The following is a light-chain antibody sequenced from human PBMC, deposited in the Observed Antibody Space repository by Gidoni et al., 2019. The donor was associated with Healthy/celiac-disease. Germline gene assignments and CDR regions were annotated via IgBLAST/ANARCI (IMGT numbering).Light chain of an antibody. CDR2: EVS. J-gene: IGLJ3*02. V-gene: IGLV2-8*01. Sequence: QSALTQPPSASGSPGQSVTISCTGTSSDAGGYNSVSWYQQHPGKAPKLMIYEVSKRPSGVPDRFSGSKSGNTASLTVSGLQAEDEADYYCSSDAGSNNWVFGGGTKLTVL. CDR1: SSDAGGYNS. CDR3: SSDAGSNNWV.